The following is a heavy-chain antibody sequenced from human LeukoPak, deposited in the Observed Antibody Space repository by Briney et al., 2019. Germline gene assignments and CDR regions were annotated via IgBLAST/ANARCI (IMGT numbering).Heavy chain of an antibody. J-gene: IGHJ5*02. CDR2: IYSGGST. V-gene: IGHV3-66*01. CDR3: ARTPPSFDP. CDR1: GFSFSTLS. Sequence: PRGSLRLSCAASGFSFSTLSMNWVRQAPGKGLEWVSVIYSGGSTYYADSVKGRFTISRDNAKNSLYLQMNSLRAEDTAVYYCARTPPSFDPWGQGTLVTVSS.